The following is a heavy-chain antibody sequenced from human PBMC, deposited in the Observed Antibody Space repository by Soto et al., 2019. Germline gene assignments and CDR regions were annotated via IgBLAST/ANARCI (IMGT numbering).Heavy chain of an antibody. V-gene: IGHV3-72*01. CDR2: IRNKANRYTT. J-gene: IGHJ4*02. D-gene: IGHD4-17*01. CDR1: GFTFSDHY. Sequence: EVQLVESGGGLVQPGGSLRLSCAASGFTFSDHYMDWVRQAPGKGLEWVGRIRNKANRYTTEYVASVKGRFSISREDSSNSLYLQMNSLKTEDTAVYYCTRRRHADSLDYWGQGTLVTVSS. CDR3: TRRRHADSLDY.